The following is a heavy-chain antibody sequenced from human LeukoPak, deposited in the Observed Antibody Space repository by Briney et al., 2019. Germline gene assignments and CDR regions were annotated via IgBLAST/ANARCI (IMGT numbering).Heavy chain of an antibody. D-gene: IGHD3-22*01. J-gene: IGHJ4*02. CDR1: GGSISSYY. CDR3: ARGQWLPVFDF. CDR2: IYHSGST. Sequence: SETLSLTCTVSGGSISSYYWSWIRQPPGKGLEWIGYIYHSGSTKYNPSLKSRVTISVDTSKNHFSLKLSSVTAADTAVYYCARGQWLPVFDFWGQGTLVTVSS. V-gene: IGHV4-59*01.